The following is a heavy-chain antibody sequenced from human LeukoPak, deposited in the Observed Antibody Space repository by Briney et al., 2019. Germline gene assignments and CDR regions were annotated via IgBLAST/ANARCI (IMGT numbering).Heavy chain of an antibody. CDR3: VTGRYSYGWYDH. CDR2: MYCGGSP. V-gene: IGHV4-59*13. Sequence: SETLSLTCTVSGGSISSFYWSWIRQPPGKGLEWIGYMYCGGSPNYNPSLKSRVITSLDTSKNQCSLKLNSVTTADTAVYYCVTGRYSYGWYDHWGQGILVTVSS. CDR1: GGSISSFY. D-gene: IGHD1-26*01. J-gene: IGHJ5*02.